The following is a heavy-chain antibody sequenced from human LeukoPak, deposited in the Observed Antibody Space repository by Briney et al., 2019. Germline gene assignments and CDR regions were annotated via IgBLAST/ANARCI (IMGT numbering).Heavy chain of an antibody. J-gene: IGHJ2*01. D-gene: IGHD3-16*01. CDR2: IYYSGST. V-gene: IGHV4-59*01. CDR3: AGGVGYWYFDL. Sequence: PSETLSLTCPVSGGSISSYYWTWIRQPPGKGLEWMGYIYYSGSTNYNPSLKNRVSLSVDTSKNQFSLKLSSVTAADTAVYYCAGGVGYWYFDLWGRGTLVTVSS. CDR1: GGSISSYY.